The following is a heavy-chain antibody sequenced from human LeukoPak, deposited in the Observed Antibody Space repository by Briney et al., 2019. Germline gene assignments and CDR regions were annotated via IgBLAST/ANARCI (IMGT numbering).Heavy chain of an antibody. J-gene: IGHJ4*02. CDR2: IWYDGSYK. Sequence: GGSLRLSCAASGFTFSSYGMHWVRQAPGKGLEWVAVIWYDGSYKYYADSVKGRFTISRDNSKNTVYLQMNSLRAEDTAVYYCARHYYDTSGYYYSLLNWGQGTLVTVSS. CDR3: ARHYYDTSGYYYSLLN. CDR1: GFTFSSYG. D-gene: IGHD3-22*01. V-gene: IGHV3-33*01.